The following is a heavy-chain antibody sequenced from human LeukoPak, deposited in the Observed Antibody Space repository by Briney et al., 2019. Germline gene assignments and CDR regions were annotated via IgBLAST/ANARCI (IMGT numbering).Heavy chain of an antibody. D-gene: IGHD3-10*01. CDR3: ARYFGMVRGIDNWFDP. CDR1: GGSISSSSYY. CDR2: ISYSGST. V-gene: IGHV4-39*01. J-gene: IGHJ5*02. Sequence: SETLSLTCTVSGGSISSSSYYWGWIRQPPGRGLEWIGTISYSGSTYYNPSLKSRVTISVDTSKNQFSLKLSSVTAADTAVYYCARYFGMVRGIDNWFDPWGQGTLVTVSS.